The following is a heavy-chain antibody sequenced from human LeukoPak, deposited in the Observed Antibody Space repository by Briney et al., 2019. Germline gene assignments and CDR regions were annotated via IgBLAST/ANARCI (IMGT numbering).Heavy chain of an antibody. CDR2: IYYSGST. CDR1: GGSISSSSYY. CDR3: ARHSGYSYGLDY. Sequence: PSETLSLTCTVSGGSISSSSYYWGWIRQPPGKGLEWIGSIYYSGSTYYNPSLKSRVTISVDTSKNQFSLKLSSVTAADTAVYYCARHSGYSYGLDYWGQGAPVTVSS. D-gene: IGHD5-18*01. V-gene: IGHV4-39*01. J-gene: IGHJ4*02.